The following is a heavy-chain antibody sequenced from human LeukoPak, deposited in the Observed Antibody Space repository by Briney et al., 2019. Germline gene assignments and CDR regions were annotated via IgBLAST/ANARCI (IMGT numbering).Heavy chain of an antibody. CDR2: IYISGTT. CDR1: GGSISSYY. CDR3: ARGTLYRGWSYYLDF. J-gene: IGHJ4*02. Sequence: KASETLSLTCTVSGGSISSYYWSWIRQPAGKGPEWIGRIYISGTTSYNPSLKSRVTISVDMSKNHFSLRLRSVTAADTAMYYCARGTLYRGWSYYLDFWGQGSQVTVSS. V-gene: IGHV4-4*07. D-gene: IGHD6-19*01.